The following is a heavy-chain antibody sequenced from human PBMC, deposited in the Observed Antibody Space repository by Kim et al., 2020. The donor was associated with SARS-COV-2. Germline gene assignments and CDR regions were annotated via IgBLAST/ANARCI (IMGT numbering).Heavy chain of an antibody. CDR1: GGSISSGGYY. Sequence: SETLSLTCTVSGGSISSGGYYWSWIRQHPGKGLEWIGYIYYSGSTYYNPSLKSRVTISVDTSKNQFSLKLSSVTAADTAVYYCARANYVVVPAARSNWFDPWGQGTLVTVSS. CDR2: IYYSGST. J-gene: IGHJ5*02. D-gene: IGHD2-2*01. CDR3: ARANYVVVPAARSNWFDP. V-gene: IGHV4-31*03.